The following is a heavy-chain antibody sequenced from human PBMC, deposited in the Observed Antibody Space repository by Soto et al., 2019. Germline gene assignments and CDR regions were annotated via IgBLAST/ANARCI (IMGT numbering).Heavy chain of an antibody. CDR1: GVTFGSHG. J-gene: IGHJ4*02. V-gene: IGHV1-69*13. CDR2: FIAMLGTP. Sequence: ASVKVSCKASGVTFGSHGIAWVRQAPGQGLEWMGGFIAMLGTPTYAKKVQGRATITADESLTSSYLELRSLRSEDTGVYFCARGAMANFDYWGQGTVVTVSS. D-gene: IGHD5-18*01. CDR3: ARGAMANFDY.